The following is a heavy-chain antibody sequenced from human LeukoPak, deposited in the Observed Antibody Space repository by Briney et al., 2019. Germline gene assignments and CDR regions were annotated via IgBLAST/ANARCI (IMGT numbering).Heavy chain of an antibody. CDR2: IYYSGST. Sequence: SETLSLTCTVSGGSISSYYWSWIRQPPGKGLEWIGYIYYSGSTNYNPSLKSRVTISVDTSKNQFSLKLSSVTAADTAVYYCARAIRPKTIFGGYFDYWGQGTLVTVSS. CDR3: ARAIRPKTIFGGYFDY. V-gene: IGHV4-59*12. CDR1: GGSISSYY. J-gene: IGHJ4*02. D-gene: IGHD3-3*01.